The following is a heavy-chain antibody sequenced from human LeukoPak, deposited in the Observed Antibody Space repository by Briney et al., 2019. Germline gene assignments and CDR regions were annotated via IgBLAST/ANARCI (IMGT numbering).Heavy chain of an antibody. Sequence: GSVKVSCKASGYAFTGHYMHWVRQAPGQGLEWMGLINPSGSSTIYAQKFQGRVTMTRDMSTSTDYMELSSLRSEDTAVYYCARDNTVGDYAWWFDPWGQGTLVTVSS. CDR1: GYAFTGHY. V-gene: IGHV1-46*01. D-gene: IGHD4-23*01. CDR2: INPSGSST. J-gene: IGHJ5*02. CDR3: ARDNTVGDYAWWFDP.